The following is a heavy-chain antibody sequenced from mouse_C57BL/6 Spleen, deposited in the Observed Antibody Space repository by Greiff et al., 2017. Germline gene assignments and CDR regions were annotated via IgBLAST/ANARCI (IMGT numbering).Heavy chain of an antibody. J-gene: IGHJ3*01. CDR2: LAPSDSYT. D-gene: IGHD2-1*01. CDR1: GYTFTSYW. CDR3: ARDGNWFAY. Sequence: QVPLQQPGAELVRPGTSVKLSCKASGYTFTSYWMHWVKQRPGQGLEWIGVLAPSDSYTNYNQKFKGQATLTVDTSSSTAYMQLSSLTSEDSAVYYCARDGNWFAYWGQGTLVTVSA. V-gene: IGHV1-59*01.